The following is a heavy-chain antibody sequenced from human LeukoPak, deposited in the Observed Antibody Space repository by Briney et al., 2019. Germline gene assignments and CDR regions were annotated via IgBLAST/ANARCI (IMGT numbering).Heavy chain of an antibody. CDR2: ISDSGDNT. V-gene: IGHV3-23*01. Sequence: PGESLRLSCAASGFTFSSYAMNWVRQAPGKGLEWVSTISDSGDNTYYADSVKGRFTISRDNSKNTLYLQMSSLRAEDTAVYYCAKLYSSGWSPNWYFDLWGRGTLVSVSS. CDR3: AKLYSSGWSPNWYFDL. D-gene: IGHD6-19*01. CDR1: GFTFSSYA. J-gene: IGHJ2*01.